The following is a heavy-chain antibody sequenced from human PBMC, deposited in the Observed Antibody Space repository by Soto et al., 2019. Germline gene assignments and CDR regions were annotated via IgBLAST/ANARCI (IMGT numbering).Heavy chain of an antibody. CDR2: IYYSGST. V-gene: IGHV4-30-4*01. D-gene: IGHD3-22*01. J-gene: IGHJ4*02. CDR1: GGSISSGDYY. CDR3: ALARDSSGYYYSPSFDY. Sequence: PSETLSLTCTVSGGSISSGDYYWSWIRQPPGKGLEWIGYIYYSGSTYNPSLKSRVTISVDTSKNQFSLKLSSVTAADTAVYYCALARDSSGYYYSPSFDYWGQGTLVTVSS.